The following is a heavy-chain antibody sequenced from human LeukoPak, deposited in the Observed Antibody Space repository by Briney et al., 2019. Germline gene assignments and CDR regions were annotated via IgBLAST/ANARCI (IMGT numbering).Heavy chain of an antibody. CDR2: IYYSGST. Sequence: SETLSLTCTVSGGSISSYYWSWIRQPPGKGLEWIGYIYYSGSTNYNPSLKSRVTISIDTSKNQSSLKLSSVTAADTAVYYCARGSYDSNGYYSFDYWGQGTLVTVSS. J-gene: IGHJ4*02. D-gene: IGHD3-22*01. V-gene: IGHV4-59*01. CDR3: ARGSYDSNGYYSFDY. CDR1: GGSISSYY.